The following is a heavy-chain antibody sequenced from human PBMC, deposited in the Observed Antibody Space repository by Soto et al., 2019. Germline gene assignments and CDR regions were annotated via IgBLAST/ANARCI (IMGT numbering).Heavy chain of an antibody. Sequence: QLQLQESGSGLVKPSQTLSLTCAVSGGSISSGGYSWSWIRQPPGKGLEWIGYIYHSGSTYYNPSLQSRVTISVDRSKNQFSLQLRSVTAADTAVYYCARGMTTVTTIDYWGHGTLVTVSS. CDR1: GGSISSGGYS. J-gene: IGHJ4*01. CDR3: ARGMTTVTTIDY. D-gene: IGHD4-4*01. V-gene: IGHV4-30-2*01. CDR2: IYHSGST.